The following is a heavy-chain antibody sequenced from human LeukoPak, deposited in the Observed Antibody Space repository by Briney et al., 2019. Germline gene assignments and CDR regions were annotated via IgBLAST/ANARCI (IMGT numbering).Heavy chain of an antibody. CDR2: IYHSGIT. Sequence: ASETLSLTCTVSGYSISSGSYWGWIRQPPGKGLEWIGTIYHSGITYYNPSLKSRVTISVDTSKNQFSLKLTSVTAADTAVYYCAKVYCSGGSCYSSDAFDIWGQGTMVTVS. D-gene: IGHD2-15*01. V-gene: IGHV4-38-2*02. CDR1: GYSISSGSY. CDR3: AKVYCSGGSCYSSDAFDI. J-gene: IGHJ3*02.